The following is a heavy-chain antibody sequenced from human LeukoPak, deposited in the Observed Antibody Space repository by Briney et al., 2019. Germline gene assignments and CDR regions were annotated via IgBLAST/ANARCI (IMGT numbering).Heavy chain of an antibody. V-gene: IGHV3-30*02. D-gene: IGHD3-10*01. CDR3: AKPVYGSGSYHDAFDI. CDR2: IRYDGSNK. Sequence: PGGSLRLSCAASGFTFNNYAMSWVRQAPGKGLEWVAFIRYDGSNKYYADSVKGRFTISRDNSKNTLYLQMNSLRAEDTAVYYCAKPVYGSGSYHDAFDIWGQGTMVTVSS. CDR1: GFTFNNYA. J-gene: IGHJ3*02.